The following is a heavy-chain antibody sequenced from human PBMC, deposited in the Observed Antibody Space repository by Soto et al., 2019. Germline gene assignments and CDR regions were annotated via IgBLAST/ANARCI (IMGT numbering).Heavy chain of an antibody. V-gene: IGHV1-69*13. D-gene: IGHD3-22*01. CDR3: ARAYYDSSGYYLDAFDI. Sequence: SVKVSCKASGGTFSSYAISWVRQAPGQGLEWMGGIIPIFGTANYAQKFQGRVTITADESTSTAYMELSSLRSEDTAVYYCARAYYDSSGYYLDAFDIWGQGAMVTVSS. CDR2: IIPIFGTA. CDR1: GGTFSSYA. J-gene: IGHJ3*02.